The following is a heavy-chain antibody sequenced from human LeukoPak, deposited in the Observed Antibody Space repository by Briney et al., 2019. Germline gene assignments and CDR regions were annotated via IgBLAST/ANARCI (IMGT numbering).Heavy chain of an antibody. V-gene: IGHV3-33*08. CDR1: GFTFSTYW. CDR3: LREVDWKYAFDY. D-gene: IGHD1-7*01. J-gene: IGHJ4*02. CDR2: IRPDGSHI. Sequence: PGGSLRHSCSASGFTFSTYWMSWVRQAPGKGLEWVAVIRPDGSHISYVDPVKGRFTISRDNSNNMLYLQMNSLRAEDTALYYCLREVDWKYAFDYWGRGTLVTVSS.